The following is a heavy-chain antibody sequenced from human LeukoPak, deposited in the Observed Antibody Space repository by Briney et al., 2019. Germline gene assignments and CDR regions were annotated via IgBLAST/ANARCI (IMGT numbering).Heavy chain of an antibody. J-gene: IGHJ2*01. CDR1: GFTFSSYW. Sequence: GGSLRLSCAASGFTFSSYWMHWVRQAPGKGLVWVSGINCDGSSTSYADSVKGRFTISRDHAKNTLYLQMNSLRAEDTAVYYCAREPLPYGEYAEYFDLWGRGTLVTVSS. CDR2: INCDGSST. CDR3: AREPLPYGEYAEYFDL. D-gene: IGHD4-17*01. V-gene: IGHV3-74*01.